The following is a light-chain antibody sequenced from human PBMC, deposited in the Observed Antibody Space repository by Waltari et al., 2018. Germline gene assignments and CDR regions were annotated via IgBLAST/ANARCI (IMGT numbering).Light chain of an antibody. J-gene: IGLJ1*01. CDR1: SLRSYY. Sequence: SSELTQDPAVSVALGQTGRITCQGDSLRSYYASWYQQKPGQAPVLVIYGKNNRPSGVPDRFSGSSSANTASLTITGAPAEDEADYYCNSRDSSGNHLIFGTGTKVTVL. V-gene: IGLV3-19*01. CDR3: NSRDSSGNHLI. CDR2: GKN.